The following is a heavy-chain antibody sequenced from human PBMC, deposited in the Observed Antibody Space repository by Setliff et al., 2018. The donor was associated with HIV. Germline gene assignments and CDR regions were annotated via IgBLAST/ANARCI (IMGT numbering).Heavy chain of an antibody. Sequence: SETLSLTCTVSGGSISSYYWTWIRQPPGKGLEWIGYIYYSGSTNYNPSLKSRVTISVDTSKNHLSLKLTSVTAADTAVYYCARRTIWGDAFDIWGRGTMVTVSS. CDR2: IYYSGST. V-gene: IGHV4-59*08. CDR1: GGSISSYY. CDR3: ARRTIWGDAFDI. J-gene: IGHJ3*02. D-gene: IGHD3-16*01.